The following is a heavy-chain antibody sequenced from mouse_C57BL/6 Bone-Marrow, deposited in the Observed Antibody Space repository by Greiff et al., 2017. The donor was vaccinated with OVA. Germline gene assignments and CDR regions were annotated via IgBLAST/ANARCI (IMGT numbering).Heavy chain of an antibody. CDR2: IDPSDSDT. Sequence: VQLQQPGAELVRPGSSVKLSCKASGYTFTSYWMHWVKQRPIQGLEWIGNIDPSDSDTHYNQKFKDKATLTVDKSSSTAYMQLSSLTSEDSAVYYCARYWLLKFDYWGQGTTLTVSS. J-gene: IGHJ2*01. CDR1: GYTFTSYW. V-gene: IGHV1-52*01. D-gene: IGHD2-3*01. CDR3: ARYWLLKFDY.